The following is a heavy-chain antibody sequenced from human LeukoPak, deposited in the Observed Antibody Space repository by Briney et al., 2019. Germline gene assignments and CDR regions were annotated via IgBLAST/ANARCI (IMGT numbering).Heavy chain of an antibody. Sequence: PGGSLRLSCEASGFTFGSFAMYWVRQAPGKGLEWIAGIFGSGGSPHYADSVKGRFTISRDNFQNTVYLQINSLRVEDTAVYYCGKTTAGYSSGQKPAWPVDYWGPETLVTVSS. CDR1: GFTFGSFA. V-gene: IGHV3-23*01. CDR3: GKTTAGYSSGQKPAWPVDY. D-gene: IGHD5-18*01. CDR2: IFGSGGSP. J-gene: IGHJ4*02.